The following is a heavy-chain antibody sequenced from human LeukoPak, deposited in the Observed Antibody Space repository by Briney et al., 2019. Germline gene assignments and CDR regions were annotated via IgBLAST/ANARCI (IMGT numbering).Heavy chain of an antibody. CDR3: ATHMDTAMVKAEFDY. V-gene: IGHV1-18*01. CDR2: ISAYNDNT. D-gene: IGHD5-18*01. Sequence: ASVKVSCKTSGYTFTSYGISWVRQAPGQGLEWMGWISAYNDNTNYARKLQGRVTMTTDTSTTTAYMELRSLRSDDTAVYYCATHMDTAMVKAEFDYWGQGTLVTVSS. J-gene: IGHJ4*02. CDR1: GYTFTSYG.